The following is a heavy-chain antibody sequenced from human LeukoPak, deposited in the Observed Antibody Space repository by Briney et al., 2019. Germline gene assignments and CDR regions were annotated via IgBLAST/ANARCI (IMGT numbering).Heavy chain of an antibody. CDR1: GYTLTELS. D-gene: IGHD3-9*01. V-gene: IGHV1-24*01. J-gene: IGHJ3*02. CDR3: ATVGYVLRYFDWSPGAFDI. CDR2: FDPEDGET. Sequence: ASVKVSCKVPGYTLTELSMHWVRQAPGKGLEWMGGFDPEDGETIYAQKFQGRVTMTEDTSTDTAYMELSSLRSEDTAVYYCATVGYVLRYFDWSPGAFDIWGQGTMVTVSS.